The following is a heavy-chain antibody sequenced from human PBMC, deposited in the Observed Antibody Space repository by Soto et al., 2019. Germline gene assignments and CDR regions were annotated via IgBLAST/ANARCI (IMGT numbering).Heavy chain of an antibody. Sequence: SETLSLTCTVAGGSISSGGNSWSWIRQPPGKGLEWIAYISHTGTTDYNPSLQSRVTASVDRPKNQFSLKLSSVTAADTAVYFCARGISVTATTPYFDFWGQGAQVTV. CDR1: GGSISSGGNS. D-gene: IGHD2-21*02. CDR3: ARGISVTATTPYFDF. V-gene: IGHV4-30-2*01. CDR2: ISHTGTT. J-gene: IGHJ4*02.